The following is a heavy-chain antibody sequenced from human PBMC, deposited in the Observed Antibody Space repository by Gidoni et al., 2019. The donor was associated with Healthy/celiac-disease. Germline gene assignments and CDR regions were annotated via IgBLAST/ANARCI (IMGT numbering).Heavy chain of an antibody. J-gene: IGHJ4*02. CDR3: ARVSGRDGYNYVDY. Sequence: QVQLQQWCAGLLKPSEPLSLPCAVYGGSFSGYYWSWIRHPPGKGLEWIGEINHSGSTNYNPSLKSRVTISVDTSKNQFSLKLSSVTAADTAVYYCARVSGRDGYNYVDYWGQGTLVTVSS. CDR2: INHSGST. D-gene: IGHD5-12*01. V-gene: IGHV4-34*01. CDR1: GGSFSGYY.